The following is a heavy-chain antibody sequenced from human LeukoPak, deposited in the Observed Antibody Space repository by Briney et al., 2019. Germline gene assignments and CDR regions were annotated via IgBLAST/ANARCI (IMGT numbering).Heavy chain of an antibody. J-gene: IGHJ6*02. CDR1: GGTFSSYA. V-gene: IGHV1-69*13. CDR2: IIPIFGTA. D-gene: IGHD2-15*01. Sequence: SVKVSCKASGGTFSSYAISWVRQAPGQGLEWMGGIIPIFGTANYAQKFQGRVTITADESTSTAYMELSSLRSEDTAVYYCASKTPQDIVVVVAASYYYYYGMDAWGQGTTVTVSS. CDR3: ASKTPQDIVVVVAASYYYYYGMDA.